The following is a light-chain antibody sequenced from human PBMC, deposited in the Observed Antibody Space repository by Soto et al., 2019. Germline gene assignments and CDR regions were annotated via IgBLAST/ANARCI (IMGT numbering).Light chain of an antibody. J-gene: IGLJ3*02. CDR1: SSDVGSYDL. CDR2: EGT. V-gene: IGLV2-23*01. CDR3: AAWDDSLNGWV. Sequence: QSALTQPASVSGSPGQSIVISCSGSSSDVGSYDLVSWYQHHPGKAPKVVIYEGTKRPSGVSNRFSGSKSGNTASLTISGLQAEDEADYYCAAWDDSLNGWVFGGGTKLTVL.